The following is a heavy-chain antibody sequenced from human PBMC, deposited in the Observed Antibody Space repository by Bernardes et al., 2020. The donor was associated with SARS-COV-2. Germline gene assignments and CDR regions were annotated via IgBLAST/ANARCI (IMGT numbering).Heavy chain of an antibody. CDR1: GFTFRDST. CDR3: ATEDGEWLES. D-gene: IGHD4-17*01. CDR2: IWHDGSRE. J-gene: IGHJ5*01. Sequence: GGSLILSCAASGFTFRDSTMHWVRQAPGPGLEWVAVIWHDGSREYYVDSVKGRFAISRDNSNNTLYLQMNNLRVEDTALYRCATEDGEWLESWGQGTLVTVSS. V-gene: IGHV3-33*01.